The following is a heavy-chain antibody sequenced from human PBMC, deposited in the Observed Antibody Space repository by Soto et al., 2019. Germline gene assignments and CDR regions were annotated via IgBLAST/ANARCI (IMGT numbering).Heavy chain of an antibody. D-gene: IGHD3-16*02. CDR3: ARNRGYDGVWGSYRYTKWFDP. CDR2: IFYSGTT. V-gene: IGHV4-31*03. CDR1: GGSISSGGYY. J-gene: IGHJ5*02. Sequence: QVQLQESGPGLVRPSQTLSLTCTVSGGSISSGGYYWSWIRQHPGKGLEWIGYIFYSGTTYYNPSLKSRLTISLDTSKNAFSLRGSSVTAADTAVYYCARNRGYDGVWGSYRYTKWFDPWGQGILVTVSS.